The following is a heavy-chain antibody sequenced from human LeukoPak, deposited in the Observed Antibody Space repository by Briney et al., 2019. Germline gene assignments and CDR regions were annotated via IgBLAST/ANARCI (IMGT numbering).Heavy chain of an antibody. CDR1: GFTFTSYA. CDR2: TSSSGGNT. V-gene: IGHV3-21*01. J-gene: IGHJ6*02. D-gene: IGHD2-15*01. Sequence: GGSLRLSCAASGFTFTSYAIHWVRQAPGKGLEWLCVTSSSGGNTYCADSVKGRFTISRDNAKNSLYLQMNSLRAEDTAVYYCARAEICSGGSCPGPFDYYYYGMDVWGQGTTVTVSS. CDR3: ARAEICSGGSCPGPFDYYYYGMDV.